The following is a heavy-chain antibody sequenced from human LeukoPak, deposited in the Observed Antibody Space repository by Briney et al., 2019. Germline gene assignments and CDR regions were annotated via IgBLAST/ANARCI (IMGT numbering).Heavy chain of an antibody. CDR3: ATDHFMVRGVIGASWSPYFDY. D-gene: IGHD3-10*01. CDR2: FDPENGET. CDR1: GYTLTELS. J-gene: IGHJ4*02. Sequence: ASVKVSCKVSGYTLTELSMHWVRQAPGKGLEWMGGFDPENGETIYPQKFQGRVTMTEDTSTDTAFMELSSLRSEDTAVYYCATDHFMVRGVIGASWSPYFDYWGQGTLVTVSS. V-gene: IGHV1-24*01.